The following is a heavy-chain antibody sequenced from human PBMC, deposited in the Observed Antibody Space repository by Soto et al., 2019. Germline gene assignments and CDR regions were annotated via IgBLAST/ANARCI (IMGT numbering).Heavy chain of an antibody. V-gene: IGHV1-3*01. CDR2: INAGNGNT. CDR3: ARGTGTTGGWFDP. J-gene: IGHJ5*02. D-gene: IGHD1-7*01. CDR1: GYTFTSYA. Sequence: ASVKVSCKASGYTFTSYAMHWVRRAPGQRLEWMGWINAGNGNTKYSQKFQGRVTITRDTSASTAYMELSSLRSEDTAVYYCARGTGTTGGWFDPWGQGTLGTVSS.